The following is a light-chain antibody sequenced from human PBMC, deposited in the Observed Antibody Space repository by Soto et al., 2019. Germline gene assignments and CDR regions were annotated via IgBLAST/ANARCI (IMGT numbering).Light chain of an antibody. CDR1: QSVLYSSNNTNY. CDR3: QQYYSTPRYT. Sequence: DIVMTQSPDSLAVSLGERATINCKSSQSVLYSSNNTNYLAWYQQKPGQPPKLLIYWASTRESGVPDRFSGSGSGTDFTLTISSLQAEDVAVYYCQQYYSTPRYTFGQGTKLEIK. V-gene: IGKV4-1*01. CDR2: WAS. J-gene: IGKJ2*01.